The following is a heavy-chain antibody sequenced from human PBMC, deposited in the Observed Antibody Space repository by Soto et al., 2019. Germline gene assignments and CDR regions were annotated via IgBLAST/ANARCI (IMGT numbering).Heavy chain of an antibody. D-gene: IGHD2-21*01. J-gene: IGHJ5*02. Sequence: QVQLVQSGAEVKMPGSSVKVPCKASGGTFNSFSIDWVRQDPGQGLEWMGGIIPMSGRPNYAQRFQGRVTFSADNSTNSVYWEVSSLTNEDTAVYYCTRRGRHSANWFDPWGQGTLVTVSS. CDR1: GGTFNSFS. CDR3: TRRGRHSANWFDP. CDR2: IIPMSGRP. V-gene: IGHV1-69*06.